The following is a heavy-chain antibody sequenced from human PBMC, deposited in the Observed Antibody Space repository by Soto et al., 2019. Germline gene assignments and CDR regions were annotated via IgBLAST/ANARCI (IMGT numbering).Heavy chain of an antibody. Sequence: EVQLVESGGGLVKHGGSLRLSCAASGFTFSSYSMNWVRQAPGKGLEWDSSISRSSSYIYCEDAVKGQFTISRDNAKNSLYLQMYRLRAEDTAVYCCERDLHDYISFRFDPWGQGTLFTDSS. J-gene: IGHJ5*02. CDR1: GFTFSSYS. D-gene: IGHD4-4*01. V-gene: IGHV3-21*01. CDR2: ISRSSSYI. CDR3: ERDLHDYISFRFDP.